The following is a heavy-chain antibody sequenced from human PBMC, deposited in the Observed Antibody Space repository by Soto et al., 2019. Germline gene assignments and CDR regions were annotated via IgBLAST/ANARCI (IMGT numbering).Heavy chain of an antibody. Sequence: QVQLVESGGGVVQPGRSLRLSCAASGFTFSSYGMHWVRQAPGKGLEWVAVIWYDGSNKYYADSVKGRFTISRDNSKNTLYLQMNSLRAEDTAVYYCARDGGGIPLNWFDPWGQGTLVTVSS. CDR3: ARDGGGIPLNWFDP. V-gene: IGHV3-33*01. J-gene: IGHJ5*02. CDR2: IWYDGSNK. CDR1: GFTFSSYG. D-gene: IGHD3-16*01.